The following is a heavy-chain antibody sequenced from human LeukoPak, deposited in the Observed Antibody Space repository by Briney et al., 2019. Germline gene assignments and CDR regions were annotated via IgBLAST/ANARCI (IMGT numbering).Heavy chain of an antibody. Sequence: GGSLRLSCAASGFTVSSNYMSSVRQAPGKGLELVLAISGSGGSTYYADSVKGRFTISRDNSKNTLYLQMNSLRAEDTAVYYCANPVLPEVVVAVSDAFDIWGQGTMVTVSS. CDR3: ANPVLPEVVVAVSDAFDI. J-gene: IGHJ3*02. CDR1: GFTVSSNY. V-gene: IGHV3-23*01. D-gene: IGHD2-15*01. CDR2: ISGSGGST.